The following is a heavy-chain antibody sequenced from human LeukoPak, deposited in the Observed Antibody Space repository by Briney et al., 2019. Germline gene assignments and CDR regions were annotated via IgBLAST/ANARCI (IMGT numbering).Heavy chain of an antibody. CDR1: GXTFSSYS. J-gene: IGHJ4*02. V-gene: IGHV3-21*01. D-gene: IGHD6-13*01. CDR3: ARVQDSSSWHFDY. Sequence: GGSLRLSCAASGXTFSSYSMDWVRQAPGKGLEWVSSISSSSSYIYYANSVKGRFTISRDNAKNSLYLQMNSLRAEDTAVYYCARVQDSSSWHFDYWGQGTLVTVSS. CDR2: ISSSSSYI.